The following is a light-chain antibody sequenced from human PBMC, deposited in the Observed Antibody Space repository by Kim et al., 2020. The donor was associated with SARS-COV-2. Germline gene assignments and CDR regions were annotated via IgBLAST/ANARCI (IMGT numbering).Light chain of an antibody. CDR2: DVR. CDR3: SSYTSSSTVV. J-gene: IGLJ2*01. Sequence: GQSITISCTGTSSDVSGYNYVCWYQQHPGKAPKLMIYDVRNRPSGVSNRFSGSKSGNTASLTISGLQAEDEADYYCSSYTSSSTVVFGGGTKVTVL. CDR1: SSDVSGYNY. V-gene: IGLV2-14*03.